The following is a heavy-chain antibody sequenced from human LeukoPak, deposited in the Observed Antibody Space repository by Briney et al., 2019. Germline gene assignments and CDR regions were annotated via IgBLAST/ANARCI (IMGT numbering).Heavy chain of an antibody. V-gene: IGHV1-2*02. CDR3: ARQGAYYYGSGSYYALDY. CDR1: GYTFTGYY. D-gene: IGHD3-10*01. Sequence: VASVKVSCKASGYTFTGYYMHWVRQAPGQGLEWMGWINPNSGGTNYAQKFQGRVTMTRDTSISTAYMELSRLRSDDTAVYYCARQGAYYYGSGSYYALDYWGQGTLVTVSS. CDR2: INPNSGGT. J-gene: IGHJ4*02.